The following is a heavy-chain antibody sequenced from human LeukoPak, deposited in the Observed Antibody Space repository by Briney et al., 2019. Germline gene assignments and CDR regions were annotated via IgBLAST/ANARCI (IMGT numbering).Heavy chain of an antibody. V-gene: IGHV1-2*02. CDR3: ARSAFEYCSGGSCELYNWFDP. Sequence: ASVKVSCKASGYTFTGYYMHWVRQAPGQGLEWMGWINPNSGGTNYAQKFQGRVTMTRDTSISTAYMELSRLRSDDTAVYYCARSAFEYCSGGSCELYNWFDPWGQGTLVTVSS. D-gene: IGHD2-15*01. J-gene: IGHJ5*02. CDR1: GYTFTGYY. CDR2: INPNSGGT.